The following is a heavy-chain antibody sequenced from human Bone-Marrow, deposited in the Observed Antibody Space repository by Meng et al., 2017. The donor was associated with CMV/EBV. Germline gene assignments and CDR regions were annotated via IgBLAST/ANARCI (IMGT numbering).Heavy chain of an antibody. CDR2: FCYTGTT. J-gene: IGHJ5*02. CDR1: GGSINTDHSC. Sequence: SETLSLTCTVSGGSINTDHSCWGWIRQPPGKGLEWIGNFCYTGTTSYNPSLNSRVSMSVDTSKSRFSLTLRSVTAADTAVYYCARDLAAAGIHWFDPWGQGTLVTVSS. V-gene: IGHV4-39*07. CDR3: ARDLAAAGIHWFDP. D-gene: IGHD6-13*01.